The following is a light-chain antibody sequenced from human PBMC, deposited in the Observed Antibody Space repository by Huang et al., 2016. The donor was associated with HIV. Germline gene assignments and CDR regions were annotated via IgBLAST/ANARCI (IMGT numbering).Light chain of an antibody. CDR1: QGVSSSS. CDR2: GAS. J-gene: IGKJ3*01. V-gene: IGKV3-20*01. Sequence: EIVLTQSPGTLSLFPGERATLSCRTSQGVSSSSITWYQQRPGQSPKLLIYGASSRAAGIPDRCSGSGAETDFILTISRLEPEDVSVYYCQHYSRTGCTFGPGTKVDIK. CDR3: QHYSRTGCT.